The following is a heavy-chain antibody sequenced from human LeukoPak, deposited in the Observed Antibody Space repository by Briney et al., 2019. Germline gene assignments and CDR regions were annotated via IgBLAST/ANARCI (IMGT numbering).Heavy chain of an antibody. CDR2: IYYSGST. V-gene: IGHV4-39*01. J-gene: IGHJ6*02. Sequence: SETLSLTCTVSGGSISSSSYYWGWIRQPPGKGLEWIGSIYYSGSTYYNPSLKSRVTISVDTSKNQFSLNLTSVTAADTAVYYCARRNYYYGMDVWGQGTTVTVSS. CDR1: GGSISSSSYY. CDR3: ARRNYYYGMDV.